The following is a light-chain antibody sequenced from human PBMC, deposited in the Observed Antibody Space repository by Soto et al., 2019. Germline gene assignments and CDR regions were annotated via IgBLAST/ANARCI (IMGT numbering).Light chain of an antibody. CDR1: SCDGGGYNY. Sequence: QSALPQHASVSGSPGQSITISCTGSSCDGGGYNYVSWYQQHPGKAPKLMIYEVSNRPSGVSNRFSGSKSGNTASLTISGLQAEDEADYYCSSYTSSSTLYVFGTGTKVTVL. J-gene: IGLJ1*01. CDR3: SSYTSSSTLYV. V-gene: IGLV2-14*01. CDR2: EVS.